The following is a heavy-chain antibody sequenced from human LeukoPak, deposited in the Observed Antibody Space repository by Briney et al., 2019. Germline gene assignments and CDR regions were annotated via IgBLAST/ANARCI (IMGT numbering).Heavy chain of an antibody. D-gene: IGHD5-12*01. V-gene: IGHV1-2*02. CDR3: AHSPREYSGYDLLDP. J-gene: IGHJ5*02. Sequence: ASVKVSCKASGYTFTGYYMHWVRQAPGQGLEWMGWINPNSGGTNYAQKFRGRVTMTRDTSISTAYMELSRLRSDDTAVYYCAHSPREYSGYDLLDPWGQGTLVTVSS. CDR2: INPNSGGT. CDR1: GYTFTGYY.